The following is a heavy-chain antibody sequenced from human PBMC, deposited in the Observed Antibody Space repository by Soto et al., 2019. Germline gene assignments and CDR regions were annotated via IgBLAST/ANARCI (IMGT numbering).Heavy chain of an antibody. J-gene: IGHJ6*03. V-gene: IGHV4-59*01. CDR1: GGSISSYY. D-gene: IGHD2-21*01. CDR3: ARALAYCGGDCYGFGYYYYYMDV. CDR2: IYYSGST. Sequence: QVQLQESGPGLVKPSETLSLTCTVSGGSISSYYWSWIRQPPGKGLEWIGYIYYSGSTNYNPSLTSRVPTSVDTSTNQFSMKLSSVTAADTAVYSCARALAYCGGDCYGFGYYYYYMDVWGKGTTVTVSS.